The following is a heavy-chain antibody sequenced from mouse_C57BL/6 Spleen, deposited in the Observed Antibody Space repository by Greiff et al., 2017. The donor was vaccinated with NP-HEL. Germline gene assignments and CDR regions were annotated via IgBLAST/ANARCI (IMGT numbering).Heavy chain of an antibody. Sequence: EVHLVESGAGLVKPGGSLKLSCAASGFTFSSYAMSWVRQTPEKRLEWVAYISSGGDYIYYADTVKGGFTISRANARNTLNLQMSSRKAEYTAIYYCTRELGRGAMDYWGQGTSVTVSS. D-gene: IGHD4-1*01. CDR1: GFTFSSYA. V-gene: IGHV5-9-1*02. J-gene: IGHJ4*01. CDR3: TRELGRGAMDY. CDR2: ISSGGDYI.